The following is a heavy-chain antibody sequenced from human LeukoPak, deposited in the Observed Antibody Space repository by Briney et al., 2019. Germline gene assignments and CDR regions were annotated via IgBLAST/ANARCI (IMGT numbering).Heavy chain of an antibody. V-gene: IGHV1-69*13. CDR2: IIPIFGTA. D-gene: IGHD5-12*01. CDR3: ARSAGISGYDSA. Sequence: ASVKVSCKASGGTFSSYAISWVRQAPGQGLEWMGGIIPIFGTANYAQKFQGRVTITADESTSTVYMELSSLRSEDTAVYYCARSAGISGYDSAWGQGTLVTVSS. J-gene: IGHJ5*02. CDR1: GGTFSSYA.